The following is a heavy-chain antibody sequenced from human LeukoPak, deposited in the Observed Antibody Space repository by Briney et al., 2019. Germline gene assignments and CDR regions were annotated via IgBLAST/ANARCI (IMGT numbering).Heavy chain of an antibody. CDR2: IWYDGSDK. J-gene: IGHJ6*02. CDR3: ARGSSHYYYGMDV. V-gene: IGHV3-33*01. D-gene: IGHD6-6*01. CDR1: GFIFSSYG. Sequence: GGSLRLSCAASGFIFSSYGMHWVRQAPGKGLEWVAVIWYDGSDKYYADSVKGRFTISRDNSKNTLYLEMNSLRAEDTAVYYCARGSSHYYYGMDVWGQGTTVTVSS.